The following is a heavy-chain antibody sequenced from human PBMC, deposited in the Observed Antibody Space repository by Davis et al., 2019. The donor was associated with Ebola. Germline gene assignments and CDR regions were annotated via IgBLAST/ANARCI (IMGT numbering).Heavy chain of an antibody. CDR3: AKLPRAIVVVPAAMSPWFDP. D-gene: IGHD2-2*01. V-gene: IGHV3-23*01. CDR2: ISGSGGST. J-gene: IGHJ5*02. CDR1: GFTFSSYA. Sequence: GGSLRLSCAASGFTFSSYAMSWVRQAPGKGLEWVSAISGSGGSTYYADSVKGRFTISRDNSKNPLYLQMNSLRAEDTAVYYCAKLPRAIVVVPAAMSPWFDPWGQGTLVTVSS.